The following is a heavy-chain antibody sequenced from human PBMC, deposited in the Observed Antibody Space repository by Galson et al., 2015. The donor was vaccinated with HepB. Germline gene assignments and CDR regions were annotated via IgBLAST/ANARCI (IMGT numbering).Heavy chain of an antibody. D-gene: IGHD6-19*01. CDR2: ISAYNGNT. CDR1: GYTFTSYG. Sequence: SVKVSCKASGYTFTSYGISWVRQAPGQGLEWMGWISAYNGNTNYAQKLQGRVTMTTDTSTSTAYMELRSLRSDDTAVYYCASIVNYSSGWYYFDYWGQGTLVTVSS. CDR3: ASIVNYSSGWYYFDY. J-gene: IGHJ4*02. V-gene: IGHV1-18*01.